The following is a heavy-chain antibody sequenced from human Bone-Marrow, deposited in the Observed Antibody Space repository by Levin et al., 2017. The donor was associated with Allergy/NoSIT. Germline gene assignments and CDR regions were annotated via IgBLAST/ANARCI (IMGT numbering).Heavy chain of an antibody. J-gene: IGHJ6*02. CDR2: IYYSGST. Sequence: SQTLSLTCTVSGGSISSGGYYWSWIRQHPGKGLEWIGYIYYSGSTYYNPSLKSRVTISVDTSKNQFSLKLSSVTAADTAVYYCAREDIVAIYGMDVWGQGTTVTVSS. D-gene: IGHD5-12*01. CDR3: AREDIVAIYGMDV. CDR1: GGSISSGGYY. V-gene: IGHV4-31*03.